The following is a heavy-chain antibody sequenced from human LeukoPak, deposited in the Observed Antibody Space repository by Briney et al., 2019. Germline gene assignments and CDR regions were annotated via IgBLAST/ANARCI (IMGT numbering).Heavy chain of an antibody. CDR3: ARSPDILTGENFDY. CDR1: GYIFTRYY. J-gene: IGHJ4*02. D-gene: IGHD3-9*01. CDR2: INPKSGGT. Sequence: ASVKVSCKASGYIFTRYYMHWVRQAPGQGLEWMGWINPKSGGTNEAQKFHDRVTMTRGTSIRTAYMEVSRLRSDDTAVYYCARSPDILTGENFDYWGQGTLVTVSS. V-gene: IGHV1-2*02.